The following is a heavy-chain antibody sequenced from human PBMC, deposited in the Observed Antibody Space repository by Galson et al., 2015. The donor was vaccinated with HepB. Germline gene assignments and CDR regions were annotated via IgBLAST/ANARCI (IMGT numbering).Heavy chain of an antibody. CDR3: ARGGTEDIVGVPAASDLFDGYYYYAMDV. Sequence: SVKVSCKASGYTLTTYAMHWVRQAPGQRLEWMGWINAGNGNTKYSQKFQGRVTIIRDTSASTAYMELSSLTSEDTAVYYCARGGTEDIVGVPAASDLFDGYYYYAMDVWGQGTTVTVSS. CDR2: INAGNGNT. J-gene: IGHJ6*02. CDR1: GYTLTTYA. V-gene: IGHV1-3*01. D-gene: IGHD2-2*01.